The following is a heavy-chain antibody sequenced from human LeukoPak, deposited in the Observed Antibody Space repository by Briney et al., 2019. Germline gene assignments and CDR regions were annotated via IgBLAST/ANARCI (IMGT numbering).Heavy chain of an antibody. D-gene: IGHD5-12*01. CDR2: IWYDGSNK. J-gene: IGHJ4*02. Sequence: GGSLRLSCAASGFTVSSNYMSWVRQAPGKGLEGVALIWYDGSNKYYADSVRGRFTISRDNSKNTLYLQMDSLRAEDTAVYYCARATSGYADYWGQGTLVTVSS. CDR1: GFTVSSNY. V-gene: IGHV3-33*08. CDR3: ARATSGYADY.